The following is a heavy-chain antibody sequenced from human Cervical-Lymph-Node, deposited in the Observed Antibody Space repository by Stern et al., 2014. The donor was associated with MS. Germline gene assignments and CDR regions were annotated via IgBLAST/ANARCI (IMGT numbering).Heavy chain of an antibody. CDR2: IYYSGST. D-gene: IGHD3-9*01. J-gene: IGHJ4*02. V-gene: IGHV4-59*01. CDR1: GGSIRSYY. CDR3: ARATDILTGHYPYYFDY. Sequence: QVQLQESGPGLVKPSETLSLTCSVSGGSIRSYYWSWIRQPPGKGLEWIGYIYYSGSTNYTPSLKSRVTISVDTSKNQFSLKLSPVTAADTAVYYCARATDILTGHYPYYFDYWGQGTLVTVSS.